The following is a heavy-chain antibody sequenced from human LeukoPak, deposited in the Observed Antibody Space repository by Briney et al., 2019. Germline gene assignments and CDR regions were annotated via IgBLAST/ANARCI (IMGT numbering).Heavy chain of an antibody. CDR2: ISAGGDIT. D-gene: IGHD1-26*01. CDR1: GFSFSSYG. J-gene: IGHJ3*02. V-gene: IGHV3-23*01. Sequence: GGSLRLSCAASGFSFSSYGMSWVRQAPGQGLEWVSVISAGGDITNYADSVKGRFTISRDDSKSTLYLQMNSLRAEDTAVYYCARDHMVGATGAFDIWGQGTMVTVSS. CDR3: ARDHMVGATGAFDI.